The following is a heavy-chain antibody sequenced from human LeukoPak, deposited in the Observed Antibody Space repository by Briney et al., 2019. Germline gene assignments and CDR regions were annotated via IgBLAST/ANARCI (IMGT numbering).Heavy chain of an antibody. CDR1: GFTFDDYA. Sequence: GGSLRLSCAGSGFTFDDYAMHWVRQAPGKGLEWVSRIKYDGSYTNYADSVKGRFTISRDNARNTLSLHMISLRAEDTAVYFCVRDGDAYNFDFWGQGVLVTVSS. CDR2: IKYDGSYT. CDR3: VRDGDAYNFDF. D-gene: IGHD5-24*01. J-gene: IGHJ4*02. V-gene: IGHV3-74*01.